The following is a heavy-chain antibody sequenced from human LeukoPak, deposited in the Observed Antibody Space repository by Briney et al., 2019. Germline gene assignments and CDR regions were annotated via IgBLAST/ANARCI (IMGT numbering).Heavy chain of an antibody. Sequence: SETLSLTCTVSGGSISSSSYYWGWIRQPPGKGLEWIGNIYYSGSTYYNPSLKSRVTMSVDTSKNQFSLKLSSVTAADTAVYYCARTTEGGYSYGYFYYYYMDVWGKGTTVTISS. J-gene: IGHJ6*03. V-gene: IGHV4-39*07. CDR3: ARTTEGGYSYGYFYYYYMDV. CDR1: GGSISSSSYY. D-gene: IGHD5-18*01. CDR2: IYYSGST.